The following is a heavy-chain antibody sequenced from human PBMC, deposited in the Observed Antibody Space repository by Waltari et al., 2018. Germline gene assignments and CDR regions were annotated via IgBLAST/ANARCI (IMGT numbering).Heavy chain of an antibody. V-gene: IGHV4-4*01. CDR2: VLTTGKT. D-gene: IGHD2-15*01. CDR3: ARDRGRGLYLDV. J-gene: IGHJ4*02. CDR1: NL. Sequence: NLWSWVRQSPQRGLEWIGQVLTTGKTNYSPSFSSRGTMSLDASNNQFSLKVTSATGADTAVYSCARDRGRGLYLDVWGPGTLVTVSP.